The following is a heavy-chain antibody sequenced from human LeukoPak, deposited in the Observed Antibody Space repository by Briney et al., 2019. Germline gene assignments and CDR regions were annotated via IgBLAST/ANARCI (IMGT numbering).Heavy chain of an antibody. Sequence: GGSLRLSCAASGFTFSGHSMTWVRQAPGKGLEWVANINLGGSERFYVDFVKGRFTISRDNADNSMYLQMNSLRAEATAVYYCGRVIAGAIDYWGQGTLVTVSS. J-gene: IGHJ4*02. CDR2: INLGGSER. D-gene: IGHD6-13*01. V-gene: IGHV3-7*01. CDR1: GFTFSGHS. CDR3: GRVIAGAIDY.